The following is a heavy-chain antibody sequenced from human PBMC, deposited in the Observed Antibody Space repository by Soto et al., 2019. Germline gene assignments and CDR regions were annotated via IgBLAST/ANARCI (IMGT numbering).Heavy chain of an antibody. V-gene: IGHV3-66*04. CDR2: IYSGGST. J-gene: IGHJ3*02. CDR3: ARQCPRKYNWNVKADAFDI. Sequence: GGSLRLSCAASGFTVSSNYMSWVRQAPGKGLEWVSVIYSGGSTYYADSVKGRFTISRDNSKNTLYLQMNSLRAEDTAVYYCARQCPRKYNWNVKADAFDIWGQGTMVTVSS. D-gene: IGHD1-20*01. CDR1: GFTVSSNY.